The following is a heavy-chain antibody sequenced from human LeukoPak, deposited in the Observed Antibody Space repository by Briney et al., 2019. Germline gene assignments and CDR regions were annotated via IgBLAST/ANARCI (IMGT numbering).Heavy chain of an antibody. J-gene: IGHJ4*02. CDR2: IIPIFGTA. CDR3: ARGLRLGELSLLLGY. CDR1: GGTFSRYA. V-gene: IGHV1-69*13. D-gene: IGHD3-16*02. Sequence: SVKVSCKASGGTFSRYAISWVRQAPGQGLEWMGGIIPIFGTANYAQKFQGRVTITADESTSTAYMELSSLRSEDTAVYYCARGLRLGELSLLLGYWGQGTLVTVSS.